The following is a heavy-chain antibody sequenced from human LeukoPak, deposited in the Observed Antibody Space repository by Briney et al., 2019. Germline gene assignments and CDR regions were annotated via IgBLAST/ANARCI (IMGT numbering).Heavy chain of an antibody. V-gene: IGHV3-23*01. Sequence: PGGSLRLSCAASGFTFSSYAMSWVRQAPGMGLEWVSTISGSGGSTYYADSVKGRFTISRDTSKNTLYLQMNSLRAEDTAIYYCAQSRSFRSAFDIWGQGTMVTVSS. D-gene: IGHD2/OR15-2a*01. CDR2: ISGSGGST. CDR1: GFTFSSYA. J-gene: IGHJ3*02. CDR3: AQSRSFRSAFDI.